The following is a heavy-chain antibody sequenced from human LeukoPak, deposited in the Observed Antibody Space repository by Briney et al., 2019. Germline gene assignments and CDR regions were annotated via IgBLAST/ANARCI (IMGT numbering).Heavy chain of an antibody. Sequence: SETLSLTCTVSGGSISSYWSWIRQPAGKGLEWIGRIYGSGTTTYNPSLKSRVSMSIDTSKNQFSLKLMSVTAADTAVYYCARDSGTTGEVKFDPWGQGTLVTVSS. V-gene: IGHV4-4*07. CDR1: GGSISSY. CDR2: IYGSGTT. D-gene: IGHD3-10*01. J-gene: IGHJ5*02. CDR3: ARDSGTTGEVKFDP.